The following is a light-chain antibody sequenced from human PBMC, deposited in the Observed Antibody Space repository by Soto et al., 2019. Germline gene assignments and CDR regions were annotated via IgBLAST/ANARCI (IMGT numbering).Light chain of an antibody. CDR3: QQRSDWL. Sequence: EIVLTQSPGTLSLSPGERATLSCRASQSVSSSYLAWYQQKPGQSPRLLISGASSRATGIPDRFSGSGSGTDFTLTISRLEPEDFAVYYCQQRSDWLFGGGTKVEIK. J-gene: IGKJ4*01. V-gene: IGKV3D-20*02. CDR2: GAS. CDR1: QSVSSSY.